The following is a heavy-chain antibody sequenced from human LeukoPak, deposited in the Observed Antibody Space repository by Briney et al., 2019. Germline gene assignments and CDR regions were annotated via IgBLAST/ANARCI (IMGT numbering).Heavy chain of an antibody. D-gene: IGHD3-22*01. CDR2: ISSNGGST. V-gene: IGHV3-64*04. J-gene: IGHJ4*02. CDR1: GFTFSSCA. Sequence: GGSLRLSCSASGFTFSSCAMHWVRQAPGKGLEYVSAISSNGGSTYYADSVKGRFTISRDNSKSTLNLQMNSLRVEDTAVYYCAKDPRASSAYYYDRLGYWGQGTLVTVSS. CDR3: AKDPRASSAYYYDRLGY.